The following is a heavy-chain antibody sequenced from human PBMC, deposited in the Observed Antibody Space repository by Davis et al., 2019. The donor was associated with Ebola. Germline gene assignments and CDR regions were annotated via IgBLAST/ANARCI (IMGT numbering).Heavy chain of an antibody. CDR3: ARIPLANDAFDI. V-gene: IGHV2-70*04. CDR2: IDWDDDK. Sequence: SGPTLAKLSQTFTLPWTLSGFSLRTSGMRVSCIRQPPGKALEWLARIDWDDDKFYSTSLKTRLTISKDTSKSQVVLTMTNMDPVDTATYYCARIPLANDAFDIWGQGTMVTVSS. CDR1: GFSLRTSGMR. J-gene: IGHJ3*02.